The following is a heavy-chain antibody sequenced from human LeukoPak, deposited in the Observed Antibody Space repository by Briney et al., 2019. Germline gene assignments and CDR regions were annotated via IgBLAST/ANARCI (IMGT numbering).Heavy chain of an antibody. D-gene: IGHD6-19*01. J-gene: IGHJ6*03. CDR3: ARGGWSLDV. V-gene: IGHV4-34*01. CDR2: INHSGST. CDR1: GGSFSGYY. Sequence: SETLSLTCAVYGGSFSGYYWSWIRQPPGKGLEWIGEINHSGSTNYNPSLKSRVTISVDTSKNPFSLKLSSVTAADTAIYHCARGGWSLDVWGKGTTVTVSS.